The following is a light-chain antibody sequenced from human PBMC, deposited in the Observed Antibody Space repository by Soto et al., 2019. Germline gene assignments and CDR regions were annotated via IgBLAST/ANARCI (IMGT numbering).Light chain of an antibody. CDR1: SGHSTYA. CDR3: QTWVTGPPWV. J-gene: IGLJ3*02. Sequence: QSVLTQSPSASASLGASVTLTCTLSSGHSTYAIAWHQQQPEKGPRYLMKLNNDGSHTKGDGIPDRFSGSSSGAERYLTISSLQSEDEADYYCQTWVTGPPWVFGGGTKLTVL. CDR2: LNNDGSH. V-gene: IGLV4-69*01.